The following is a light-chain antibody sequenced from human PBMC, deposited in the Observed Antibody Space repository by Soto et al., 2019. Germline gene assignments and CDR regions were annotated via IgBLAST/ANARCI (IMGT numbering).Light chain of an antibody. J-gene: IGKJ5*01. Sequence: DIQMTQSPSSLSASVGDRVTITCRASQSISTYLNWYQQNPGKAPNLLIYAASFLQSGVPSRFSGSGSGTDFTLTISSLQPEDFATYYCQQSYSTPITFGQGTRLEIK. V-gene: IGKV1-39*01. CDR1: QSISTY. CDR3: QQSYSTPIT. CDR2: AAS.